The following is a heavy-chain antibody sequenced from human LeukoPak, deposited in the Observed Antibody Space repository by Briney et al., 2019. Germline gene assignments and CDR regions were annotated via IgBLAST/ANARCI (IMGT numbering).Heavy chain of an antibody. V-gene: IGHV3-21*01. CDR1: RLTFRSYS. CDR2: FSRSNCFI. D-gene: IGHD1-26*01. J-gene: IGHJ4*02. Sequence: GGTLRLPCADSRLTFRSYSMNWVRQAPGKGLEGVSYFSRSNCFIYYADSEKDRFSISRDNANNSLYLHMNSLRAEDTAVYYCARTDSGSYYVHCDSWGQGTLVTVSS. CDR3: ARTDSGSYYVHCDS.